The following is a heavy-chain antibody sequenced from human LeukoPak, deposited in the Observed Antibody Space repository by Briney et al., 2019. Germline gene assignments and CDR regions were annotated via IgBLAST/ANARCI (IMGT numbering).Heavy chain of an antibody. CDR2: ISSSSSYI. CDR1: GFTFSSYS. CDR3: ARDTLKPMAVAGTFSDY. J-gene: IGHJ4*02. V-gene: IGHV3-21*01. D-gene: IGHD6-19*01. Sequence: GGSLRLSCAASGFTFSSYSMNWVRQAPGKGLEWVSSISSSSSYIYYADSVKGRFTISRDNAKNSLYLQMNSLRAEDTAVYYCARDTLKPMAVAGTFSDYWGQGTLVTVSS.